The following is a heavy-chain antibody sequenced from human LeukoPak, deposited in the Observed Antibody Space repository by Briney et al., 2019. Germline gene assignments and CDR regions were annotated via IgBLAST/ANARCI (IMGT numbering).Heavy chain of an antibody. CDR3: AKELPRGRLLDY. D-gene: IGHD2-15*01. CDR1: GFTFSSYG. CDR2: IRYDGSNK. J-gene: IGHJ4*02. V-gene: IGHV3-30*02. Sequence: GGSLRLSCAASGFTFSSYGMHWVRQAPGKGLEWVAFIRYDGSNKYYADSVKGRFTISRDNPKNTLYLQMNSLRAEDTAVYYCAKELPRGRLLDYWGQGTLVTVSS.